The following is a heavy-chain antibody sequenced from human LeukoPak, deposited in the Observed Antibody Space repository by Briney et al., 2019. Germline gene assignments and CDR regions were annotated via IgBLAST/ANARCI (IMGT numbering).Heavy chain of an antibody. V-gene: IGHV3-7*03. Sequence: GGSLRLSCAVSGFTFSGFWMSWSRQAPGKGLEWVASINSDGSEGYYADVVKGRFTISRDNAKNSLYLQINSLRAEDTAVYYCARSSYGSSSSVWGQGTMVTVSS. J-gene: IGHJ3*01. CDR2: INSDGSEG. D-gene: IGHD6-6*01. CDR3: ARSSYGSSSSV. CDR1: GFTFSGFW.